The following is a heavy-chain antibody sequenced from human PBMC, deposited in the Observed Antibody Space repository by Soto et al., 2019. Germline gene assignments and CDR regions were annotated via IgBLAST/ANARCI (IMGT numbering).Heavy chain of an antibody. CDR1: GYSISSGYY. Sequence: PSETLSLTCAVSGYSISSGYYWACIRQPPGKGLEWIGTIYHSGSTYYSPSLKGRVTISVDKSTTKFSLRLSSVTAADTAVYYCARAAAAYCTSGPCSHYFDYWGRGLLVTVSS. J-gene: IGHJ4*02. V-gene: IGHV4-38-2*01. CDR2: IYHSGST. CDR3: ARAAAAYCTSGPCSHYFDY. D-gene: IGHD2-8*01.